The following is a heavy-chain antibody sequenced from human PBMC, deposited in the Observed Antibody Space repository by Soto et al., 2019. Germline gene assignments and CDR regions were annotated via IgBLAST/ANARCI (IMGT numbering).Heavy chain of an antibody. D-gene: IGHD6-13*01. V-gene: IGHV4-39*01. CDR1: GGSIRSSSYY. J-gene: IGHJ6*02. CDR3: ASIPPAALGFYGLDV. CDR2: VDYGGST. Sequence: PSETLSLTCTVSGGSIRSSSYYWGWIRQPPGKGLEWIGSVDYGGSTYYNPSLKSRITISVDTSKNQFSLKLSSVTAADTAVFYCASIPPAALGFYGLDVWGQGTAVTV.